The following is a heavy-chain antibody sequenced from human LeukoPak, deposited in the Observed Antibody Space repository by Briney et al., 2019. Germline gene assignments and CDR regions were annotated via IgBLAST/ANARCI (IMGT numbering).Heavy chain of an antibody. CDR2: IYYSGST. CDR1: GGSISSGGYY. Sequence: PSETLSLTCTVSGGSISSGGYYWSWLRQHPGKGLEWIGYIYYSGSTYYNPSLKSRVTISVDTSKNQFSLKLSSVTAADTAVYYCAREITGTTPCYFDYWGQGTLVTVSS. D-gene: IGHD1-20*01. CDR3: AREITGTTPCYFDY. V-gene: IGHV4-31*03. J-gene: IGHJ4*02.